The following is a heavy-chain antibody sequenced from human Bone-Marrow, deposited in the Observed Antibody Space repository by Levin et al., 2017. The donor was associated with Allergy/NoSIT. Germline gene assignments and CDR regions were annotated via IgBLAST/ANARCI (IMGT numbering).Heavy chain of an antibody. D-gene: IGHD3-3*01. Sequence: SETLSLTCTVSGVSITNYYWSWIRQPPGKGLEWIGNIYYSGTTKYNPSLKSRVTMSVDTSKNQFSLKLSSVTAADTAVYYCASDQGQTYYDFWSDSSWFDPWGQGTLVTISS. CDR3: ASDQGQTYYDFWSDSSWFDP. J-gene: IGHJ5*02. CDR1: GVSITNYY. CDR2: IYYSGTT. V-gene: IGHV4-59*01.